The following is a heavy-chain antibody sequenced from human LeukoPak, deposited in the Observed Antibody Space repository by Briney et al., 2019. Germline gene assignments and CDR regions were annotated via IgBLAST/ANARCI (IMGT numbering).Heavy chain of an antibody. V-gene: IGHV3-7*01. D-gene: IGHD6-19*01. CDR3: ARNLIVSRIAVAGTVSFDY. J-gene: IGHJ4*02. CDR2: IKQGGSEK. Sequence: PGGSLRLSCAASGFTFSSYWMSWVRQAPGKGLEWVANIKQGGSEKYYVDSVKGRFTISRDNAKNSLYLQMNSLRAEDTAVYYCARNLIVSRIAVAGTVSFDYWGQGTLVTVSS. CDR1: GFTFSSYW.